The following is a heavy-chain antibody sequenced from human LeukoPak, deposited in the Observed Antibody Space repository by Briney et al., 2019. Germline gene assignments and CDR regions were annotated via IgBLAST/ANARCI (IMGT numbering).Heavy chain of an antibody. D-gene: IGHD3-10*01. Sequence: GGSLRLSCAASGFTFSSYAMHWVRQAPGKGLEWVAIMSYDGSSKYYGDSVTGRFTISRDNSKNTLYLQLNSLRAEDTAVYYCARAPVWFGESSWYSDYWGQGTLVTASS. V-gene: IGHV3-30-3*01. J-gene: IGHJ4*02. CDR2: MSYDGSSK. CDR1: GFTFSSYA. CDR3: ARAPVWFGESSWYSDY.